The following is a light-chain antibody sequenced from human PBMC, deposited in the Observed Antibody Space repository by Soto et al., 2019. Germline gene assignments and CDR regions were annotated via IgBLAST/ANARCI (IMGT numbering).Light chain of an antibody. CDR2: DVN. J-gene: IGLJ2*01. CDR1: SRDVGAYNY. Sequence: QSALTQPASVSGSPGQSITISCTGTSRDVGAYNYVSWYQQVPGKAPKLIIYDVNNRPSGVPSRFSGSRSGNTASLTVSGLQAEDEADYYCSSYTSGITLVLFGGGTKVTVL. V-gene: IGLV2-14*01. CDR3: SSYTSGITLVL.